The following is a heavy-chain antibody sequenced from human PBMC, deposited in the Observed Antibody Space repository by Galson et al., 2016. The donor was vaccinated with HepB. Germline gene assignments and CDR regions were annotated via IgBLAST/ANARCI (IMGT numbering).Heavy chain of an antibody. CDR3: ARQRDNSGYESSFDF. CDR2: IYYSGSA. Sequence: SETLSLTCSVSGGSISSSSYYWGWIRQPPGKGLEWIGSIYYSGSAHFNPSLKSRVSMSVDTSKDQFSLKLTSVIASDTAGYFCARQRDNSGYESSFDFWGQGILVTVSS. CDR1: GGSISSSSYY. J-gene: IGHJ4*02. D-gene: IGHD5-12*01. V-gene: IGHV4-39*01.